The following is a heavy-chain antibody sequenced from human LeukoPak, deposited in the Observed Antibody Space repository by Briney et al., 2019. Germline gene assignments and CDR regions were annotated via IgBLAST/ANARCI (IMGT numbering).Heavy chain of an antibody. Sequence: QPGGSLRLSCAASGFTFSSYWMHWVRQAPGWGLVWVSRLNSDGSRTNYADSVKGRFTISRDNAKNTLYLQMNSLRAEDTAVYYCASDTVDRALGIDYWGQGTLVTVSS. D-gene: IGHD5-18*01. CDR1: GFTFSSYW. CDR2: LNSDGSRT. CDR3: ASDTVDRALGIDY. V-gene: IGHV3-74*01. J-gene: IGHJ4*02.